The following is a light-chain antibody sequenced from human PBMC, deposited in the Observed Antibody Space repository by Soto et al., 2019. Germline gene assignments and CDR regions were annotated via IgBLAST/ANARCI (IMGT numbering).Light chain of an antibody. Sequence: IVITHSPATLSLSPWEIATLSCRASQSVTYNYLAWSQQKSGQPPRLLIYGASSRATGIPDRFSGSGSGTDFTLTISRLEPEDFAVYYCHQYGYSPPTFGQGTRMEIK. CDR3: HQYGYSPPT. CDR1: QSVTYNY. CDR2: GAS. V-gene: IGKV3-20*01. J-gene: IGKJ5*01.